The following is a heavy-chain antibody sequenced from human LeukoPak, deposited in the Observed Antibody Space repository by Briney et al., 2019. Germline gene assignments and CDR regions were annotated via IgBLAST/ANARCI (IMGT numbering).Heavy chain of an antibody. D-gene: IGHD5-24*01. Sequence: PSETLSLTCTVSGGSISSGGYYWSWIRQHPGKGLEWIGYIYYSGSTYYNPSLKSRVIISVDTSKNQFSLKLSSVTAADTAVYYCARRRSPSETGAFDIWGQGTMVTVSS. CDR2: IYYSGST. CDR1: GGSISSGGYY. V-gene: IGHV4-31*03. CDR3: ARRRSPSETGAFDI. J-gene: IGHJ3*02.